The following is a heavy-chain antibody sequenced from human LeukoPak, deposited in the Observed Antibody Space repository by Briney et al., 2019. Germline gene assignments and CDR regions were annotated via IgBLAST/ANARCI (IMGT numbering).Heavy chain of an antibody. J-gene: IGHJ4*02. CDR2: IIPIFGTA. D-gene: IGHD6-19*01. CDR3: VPTAGYSSGWYNFDY. CDR1: GGTFSSYA. Sequence: SVKVSCKASGGTFSSYAISWVRQAAGKGLDWMGGIIPIFGTANYAQKFQGRVTITTDESTSTAYMELSSLRSEDTAVYYCVPTAGYSSGWYNFDYWGQGTLVTVSS. V-gene: IGHV1-69*05.